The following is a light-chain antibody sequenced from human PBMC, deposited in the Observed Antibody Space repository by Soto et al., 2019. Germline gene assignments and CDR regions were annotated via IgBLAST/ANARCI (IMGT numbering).Light chain of an antibody. CDR1: SSSIGHNY. CDR3: GTWDSSLSVVL. CDR2: DNT. J-gene: IGLJ2*01. V-gene: IGLV1-51*01. Sequence: QSVLTQPPSVSAAPGQRVTISCSGSSSSIGHNYVSWYQQLPGTAPKLLIYDNTKRPSGIPDRFSGSKSGTSATLGITGLQTGDEADYFCGTWDSSLSVVLFGGGTKLTVL.